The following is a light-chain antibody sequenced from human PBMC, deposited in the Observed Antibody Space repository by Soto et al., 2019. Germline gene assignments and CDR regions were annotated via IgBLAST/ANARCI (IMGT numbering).Light chain of an antibody. V-gene: IGKV3-15*01. J-gene: IGKJ4*01. CDR1: QSVSSN. Sequence: EIVMTQSPATLSVSPGERATLSCRASQSVSSNLAWYQQKPGQTPKLLIYDASTRATGIPARFSGSGSGTDFALTISSLQSEDFAVYYCQQYNVWPLTFGGGTKVEFK. CDR2: DAS. CDR3: QQYNVWPLT.